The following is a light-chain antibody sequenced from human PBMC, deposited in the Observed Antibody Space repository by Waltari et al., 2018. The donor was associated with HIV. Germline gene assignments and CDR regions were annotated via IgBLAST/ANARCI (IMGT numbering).Light chain of an antibody. J-gene: IGKJ2*01. CDR2: AAS. CDR1: QTVGTH. Sequence: DIQMTQSPSSLSASIGDRVTITCRASQTVGTHLNWYQQRPGKAPRLLIHAASNLLNGVPSRFSGSGSGAHFTLTISSLQPEDFGTYYCQQSDNTPPDTFGQGTKVEIK. CDR3: QQSDNTPPDT. V-gene: IGKV1-39*01.